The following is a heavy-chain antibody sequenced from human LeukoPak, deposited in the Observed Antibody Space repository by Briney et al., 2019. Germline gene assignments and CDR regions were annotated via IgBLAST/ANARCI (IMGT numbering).Heavy chain of an antibody. CDR1: GFTFSDYY. V-gene: IGHV3-11*04. J-gene: IGHJ5*02. Sequence: PGRSLRLSCAASGFTFSDYYMSWIRQAPGKGLEWVSYISSSGSTIYYADSVKGRFTISRDNAKNSLYLQMNSLRAEDTAVYYCARDGNPYGDYVEGWFDPWGQGTLVTVSS. D-gene: IGHD4-17*01. CDR3: ARDGNPYGDYVEGWFDP. CDR2: ISSSGSTI.